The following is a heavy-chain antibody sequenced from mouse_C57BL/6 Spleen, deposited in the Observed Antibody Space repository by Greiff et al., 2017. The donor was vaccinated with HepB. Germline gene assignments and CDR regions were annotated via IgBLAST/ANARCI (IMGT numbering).Heavy chain of an antibody. CDR2: ISSGSSTI. CDR3: ARNGNFYAMDY. V-gene: IGHV5-17*01. D-gene: IGHD2-1*01. J-gene: IGHJ4*01. Sequence: EVKVEESGGGLVKPGGSLKLSCAASGFTFSDYGMHWVRQAPEKGLEWVAYISSGSSTIYYADTVKGRFTISRDNAKNTLFLQMTSLRSEDTAMYYCARNGNFYAMDYWGQGTSVTVSS. CDR1: GFTFSDYG.